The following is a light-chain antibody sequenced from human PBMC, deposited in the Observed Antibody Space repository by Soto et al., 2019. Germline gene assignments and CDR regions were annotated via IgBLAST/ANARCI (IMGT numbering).Light chain of an antibody. Sequence: EIVMTQSPATLSVSPGERATLSCRASQSVRSVYLAWYRQKPGQAPRLLIYGASTRATGIPDRLSGSGSGTDFTLTISRLEPEDSAVYYCQQYSTSPLTFGGGTKVDIK. V-gene: IGKV3-20*01. CDR2: GAS. J-gene: IGKJ4*01. CDR1: QSVRSVY. CDR3: QQYSTSPLT.